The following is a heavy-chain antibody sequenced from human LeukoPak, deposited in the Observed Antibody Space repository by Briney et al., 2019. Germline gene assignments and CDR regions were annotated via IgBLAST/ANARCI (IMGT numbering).Heavy chain of an antibody. Sequence: QTGGSLRLSCTASGFRFSNYGMHWVRQAPGKGLEWVAVISFDGNNKYYADSVKGRFTISRDNSKNTLYLQMDSLRVEDTAVHYCAKDPRIFGDIAMARGNFEFWGQGTLVIVSS. CDR2: ISFDGNNK. CDR3: AKDPRIFGDIAMARGNFEF. V-gene: IGHV3-30*18. J-gene: IGHJ4*02. D-gene: IGHD5-18*01. CDR1: GFRFSNYG.